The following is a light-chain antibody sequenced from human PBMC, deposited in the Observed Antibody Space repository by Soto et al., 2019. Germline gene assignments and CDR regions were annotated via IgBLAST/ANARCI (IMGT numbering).Light chain of an antibody. CDR3: AAWDDSLNGRV. Sequence: QSVLTQPPSASGTPGQRVTISCSGSSSNIRSNTVSWYQQFPGTAPKLLIYHDNQRPSGVPDRFSGSKSGTSASLAISGLQSEDEADYYCAAWDDSLNGRVFGGGTKLTVL. J-gene: IGLJ3*02. CDR1: SSNIRSNT. V-gene: IGLV1-44*01. CDR2: HDN.